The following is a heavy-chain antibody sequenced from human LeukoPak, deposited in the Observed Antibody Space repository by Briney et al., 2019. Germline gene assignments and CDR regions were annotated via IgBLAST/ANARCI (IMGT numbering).Heavy chain of an antibody. D-gene: IGHD5-18*01. Sequence: GRFRISRDSSKNILYLQMNSLRSEDTAVYYCARRRSAGYSYGYWFDPWGQGTLVTVSS. J-gene: IGHJ5*02. CDR3: ARRRSAGYSYGYWFDP. V-gene: IGHV3-30*01.